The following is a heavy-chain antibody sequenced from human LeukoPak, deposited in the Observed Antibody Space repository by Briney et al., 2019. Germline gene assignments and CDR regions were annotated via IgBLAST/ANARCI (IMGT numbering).Heavy chain of an antibody. CDR2: IYYSGST. Sequence: SETLSLTCIVSGGSISSYYWSWIRQPPGKGLEWIGSIYYSGSTYYNPSLKSRVTISVDTSKNQFSLKLSSVTAADTAVYYCASSLWFGDDAFDIWGQGTMVTVSS. J-gene: IGHJ3*02. D-gene: IGHD3-10*01. CDR1: GGSISSYY. CDR3: ASSLWFGDDAFDI. V-gene: IGHV4-59*05.